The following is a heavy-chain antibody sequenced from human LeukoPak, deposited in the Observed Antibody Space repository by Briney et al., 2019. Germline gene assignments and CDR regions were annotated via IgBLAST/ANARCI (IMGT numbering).Heavy chain of an antibody. CDR2: FDPEDGES. CDR3: ARDGFGLGYCSGGSCYLFDY. CDR1: GYTLTELS. Sequence: ASVKVSCKVSGYTLTELSMHWVRQAPGKGLEWMGGFDPEDGESIYAQKFQGRVTMTEDTSTDTAYMELSSLRSEDTAVYYCARDGFGLGYCSGGSCYLFDYWGQGTLVTVSS. J-gene: IGHJ4*02. V-gene: IGHV1-24*01. D-gene: IGHD2-15*01.